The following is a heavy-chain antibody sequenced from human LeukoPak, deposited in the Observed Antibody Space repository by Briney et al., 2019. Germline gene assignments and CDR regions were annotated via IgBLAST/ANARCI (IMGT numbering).Heavy chain of an antibody. Sequence: GASVKVSCKASGYTFTGYYMHWVRQAPGQGLEWMGWINPNSGGTNYAQKFQGRVTMTRDTSISTAYMELSRQRSDDTAVYYCARDPIQVVVPAAIGWFDPWGQGTLVTVSS. CDR1: GYTFTGYY. D-gene: IGHD2-2*01. CDR3: ARDPIQVVVPAAIGWFDP. V-gene: IGHV1-2*02. J-gene: IGHJ5*02. CDR2: INPNSGGT.